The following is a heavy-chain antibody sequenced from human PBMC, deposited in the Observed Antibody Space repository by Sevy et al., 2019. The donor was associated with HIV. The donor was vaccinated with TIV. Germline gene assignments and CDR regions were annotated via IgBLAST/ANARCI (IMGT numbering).Heavy chain of an antibody. CDR2: INPRGDTT. D-gene: IGHD3-10*01. CDR3: ARRSYYYASGTYSYSYYYMGV. Sequence: ASGKVSCKASGYSISDYYMHWVRQAPGQGLEWMGIINPRGDTTKYAQKFQGRVTMTRDTSTSTVYMDLSSLRSEDTAVYYCARRSYYYASGTYSYSYYYMGVWGKGTTVTVSS. CDR1: GYSISDYY. J-gene: IGHJ6*03. V-gene: IGHV1-46*01.